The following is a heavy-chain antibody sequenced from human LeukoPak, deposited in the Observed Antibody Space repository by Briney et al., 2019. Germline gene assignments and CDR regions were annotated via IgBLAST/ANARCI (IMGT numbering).Heavy chain of an antibody. J-gene: IGHJ1*01. D-gene: IGHD4-17*01. Sequence: GGSLRLSCAASGFTFSSYAMHWVRQAPGKGLEWVAVISYDGSNKYYADSVKGRFTISRDNSKNTLYLQMNSLRAEDTAVYYCATTKGDYVFQHWGQGTLVTVSS. V-gene: IGHV3-30-3*02. CDR2: ISYDGSNK. CDR1: GFTFSSYA. CDR3: ATTKGDYVFQH.